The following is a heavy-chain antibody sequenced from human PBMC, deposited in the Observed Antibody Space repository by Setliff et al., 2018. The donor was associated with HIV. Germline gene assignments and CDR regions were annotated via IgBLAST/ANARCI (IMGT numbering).Heavy chain of an antibody. CDR2: IYYSGST. D-gene: IGHD2-21*02. V-gene: IGHV4-39*01. Sequence: PSETLSLTCTVSGGSISSSSYYWGWIRQPPGKGLEWIGSIYYSGSTYYNPSLKSRVTISVDTSKNQFSLKLSSVTAADTAVYYCGRLSETAMASFDSWGQGILVTVSS. CDR1: GGSISSSSYY. CDR3: GRLSETAMASFDS. J-gene: IGHJ4*02.